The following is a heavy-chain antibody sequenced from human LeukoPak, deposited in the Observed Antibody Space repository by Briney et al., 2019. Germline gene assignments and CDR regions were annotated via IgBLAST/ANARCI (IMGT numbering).Heavy chain of an antibody. CDR1: GFTFSDYY. J-gene: IGHJ4*02. CDR3: ARDCSSTSCNLSGLVDY. D-gene: IGHD2-2*01. V-gene: IGHV3-11*01. CDR2: ISSSGSTI. Sequence: PGGSLRLSCAASGFTFSDYYMSWIRQAPGKGLEWVSYISSSGSTIYYADSVKGRFTISRDNAKNSLYLQMNSLRAEDTAVYYCARDCSSTSCNLSGLVDYWGQGTLVTVSS.